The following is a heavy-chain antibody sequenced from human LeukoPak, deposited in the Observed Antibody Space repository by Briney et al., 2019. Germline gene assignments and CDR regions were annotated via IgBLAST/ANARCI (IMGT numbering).Heavy chain of an antibody. CDR2: IYYSGNT. Sequence: SETLSLTCTVSGVSISSSNSYWGWIRQPPGKGLEWIGSIYYSGNTYYNASLKSQVSISIDTSKNQFSLKLSSVTAADTAVYYCARVGYYYGSKWFDPWGQGTLVTVSS. D-gene: IGHD3-10*01. J-gene: IGHJ5*02. CDR1: GVSISSSNSY. CDR3: ARVGYYYGSKWFDP. V-gene: IGHV4-39*01.